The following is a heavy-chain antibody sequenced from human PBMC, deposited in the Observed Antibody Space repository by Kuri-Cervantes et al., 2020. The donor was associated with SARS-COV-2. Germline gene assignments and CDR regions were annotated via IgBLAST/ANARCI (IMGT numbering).Heavy chain of an antibody. CDR3: VRDGDHWNFDY. J-gene: IGHJ4*02. CDR2: TSDSGANT. CDR1: GFTFSNYA. D-gene: IGHD1-1*01. Sequence: GESLKISCTASGFTFSNYALTWVRQAPGKGLEWVSVTSDSGANTYYADSVKGRFTLSRDNAKNMLFLQMNSLRAEDTAVYYCVRDGDHWNFDYWGQGTLVTVAS. V-gene: IGHV3-23*01.